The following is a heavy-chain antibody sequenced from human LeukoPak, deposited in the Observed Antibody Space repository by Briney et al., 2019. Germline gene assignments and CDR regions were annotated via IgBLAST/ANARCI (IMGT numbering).Heavy chain of an antibody. D-gene: IGHD2-15*01. Sequence: GGSLRLSCVASGFTFSSFAMSWVRQAPGKGLEWVSNIDHQGIGTYYADSIKGRFTISRDNSKNTLSLQMNSLRAEDTAVYYCAIPEGYCSGGSCPEFYYYGMDVWGQGTTVTVSS. CDR1: GFTFSSFA. J-gene: IGHJ6*02. CDR3: AIPEGYCSGGSCPEFYYYGMDV. V-gene: IGHV3-23*01. CDR2: IDHQGIGT.